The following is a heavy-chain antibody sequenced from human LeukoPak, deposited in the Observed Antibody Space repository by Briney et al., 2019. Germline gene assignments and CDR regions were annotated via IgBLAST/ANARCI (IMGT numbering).Heavy chain of an antibody. D-gene: IGHD3-9*01. CDR3: ATTVFTTTWYFDY. CDR1: ALTFSSYE. CDR2: IRNDGTTK. V-gene: IGHV3-30*02. J-gene: IGHJ4*02. Sequence: GGSLRLSCATSALTFSSYEMHWVRQAPGKGLEGVAYIRNDGTTKDYADSVKGRFTISRDNAKKTLYLQVNSRRGEDTAGYYCATTVFTTTWYFDYWGQGNLVTVSS.